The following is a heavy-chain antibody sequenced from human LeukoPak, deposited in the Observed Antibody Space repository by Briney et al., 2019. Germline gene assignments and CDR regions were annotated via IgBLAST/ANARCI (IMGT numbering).Heavy chain of an antibody. J-gene: IGHJ4*02. Sequence: SETLSLTCSVSGGSISNYFWTWIRQPPGKGLEWIGYIYSSGSTYYNPSLKSRVTISVDTSKNRFSLRLSTVTAADTAVYYCARRPTGDPKFDYWGQGTLVTVSS. D-gene: IGHD7-27*01. CDR3: ARRPTGDPKFDY. CDR1: GGSISNYF. CDR2: IYSSGST. V-gene: IGHV4-59*08.